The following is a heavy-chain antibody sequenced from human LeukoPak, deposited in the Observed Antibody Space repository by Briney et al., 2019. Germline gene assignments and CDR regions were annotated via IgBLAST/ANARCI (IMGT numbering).Heavy chain of an antibody. V-gene: IGHV3-23*01. J-gene: IGHJ4*02. D-gene: IGHD2-2*01. CDR1: GFTFSSYA. Sequence: PGGSLRLSCAASGFTFSSYAMSWVRQAPGKGLEWVSAISGSGGSTYYADSVKGRFTISRDNSKNTLYLQMNSLRAEDTAVYYCARHYCSSTSCYSSPFDYWGQGTLVTVSS. CDR2: ISGSGGST. CDR3: ARHYCSSTSCYSSPFDY.